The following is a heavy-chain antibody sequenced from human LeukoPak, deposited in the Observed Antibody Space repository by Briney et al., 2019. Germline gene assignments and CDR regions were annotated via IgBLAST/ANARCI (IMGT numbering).Heavy chain of an antibody. D-gene: IGHD6-19*01. V-gene: IGHV1-2*06. CDR3: ARHSLAQWLAPPFDY. CDR1: GYTFTGYY. Sequence: GASVKVSCKASGYTFTGYYMHWVRQAPGQGLEWMGRISPNSGGTNYAQKFQGRVTMTRDTSISTAYMELSRLRSDDTAVYYCARHSLAQWLAPPFDYWGQGTLVTVSS. J-gene: IGHJ4*02. CDR2: ISPNSGGT.